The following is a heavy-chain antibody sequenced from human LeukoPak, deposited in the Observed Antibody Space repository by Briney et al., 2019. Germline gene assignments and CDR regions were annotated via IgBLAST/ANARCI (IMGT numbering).Heavy chain of an antibody. Sequence: PSETLSLTCTVSGYSISSGYYWDWIRQPPGKGLEWIGSIYHSGTTYYNTSLKSRVTISVDTSKNQFSVILTSMTAADTAVYYCARDVDDQNTLPPVFQYWGQGTLVTVSS. V-gene: IGHV4-38-2*02. CDR1: GYSISSGYY. J-gene: IGHJ1*01. D-gene: IGHD5-12*01. CDR2: IYHSGTT. CDR3: ARDVDDQNTLPPVFQY.